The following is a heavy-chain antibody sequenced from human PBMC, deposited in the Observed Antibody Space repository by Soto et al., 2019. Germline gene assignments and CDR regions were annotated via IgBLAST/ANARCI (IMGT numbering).Heavy chain of an antibody. D-gene: IGHD5-18*01. V-gene: IGHV1-69*13. CDR2: IIPMFGTA. CDR3: ARPVLMDTGMRYYYGMDV. Sequence: SVKVSCKASGHTFTSYGISWVRQAPGQGLEWMGGIIPMFGTADYAQKFQGRVTITADESTSTAYMELSSLRSEDTAVYYCARPVLMDTGMRYYYGMDVWGQGTTVTVSS. CDR1: GHTFTSYG. J-gene: IGHJ6*02.